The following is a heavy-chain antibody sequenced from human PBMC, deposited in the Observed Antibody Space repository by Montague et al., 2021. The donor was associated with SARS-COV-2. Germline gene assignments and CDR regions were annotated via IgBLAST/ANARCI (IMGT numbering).Heavy chain of an antibody. CDR3: AKDRQLVVDDAFDI. V-gene: IGHV3-23*01. CDR1: GFTFSSYA. J-gene: IGHJ3*02. D-gene: IGHD6-13*01. Sequence: SLRLSCAASGFTFSSYAMHWVRQAPGKGLEWVSTITFSDSNTYYADSVKGRFTISRDKSKNTLYLQMNSLRAEDTAVYYCAKDRQLVVDDAFDIWGQGSTVTVSS. CDR2: ITFSDSNT.